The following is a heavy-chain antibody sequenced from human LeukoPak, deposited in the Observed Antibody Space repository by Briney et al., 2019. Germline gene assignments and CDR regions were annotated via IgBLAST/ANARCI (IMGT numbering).Heavy chain of an antibody. J-gene: IGHJ4*02. D-gene: IGHD5-18*01. Sequence: ASVKVSCKASGYTFTGYYMHWVRQAPGQGLEWMGWINPNSGGTNYAQKFQGRVTMTRDTSISTAYMELSRLRSDDTAVYYCARDVQGIQLWFSFDYWGQGTLVTVSS. CDR1: GYTFTGYY. CDR2: INPNSGGT. CDR3: ARDVQGIQLWFSFDY. V-gene: IGHV1-2*02.